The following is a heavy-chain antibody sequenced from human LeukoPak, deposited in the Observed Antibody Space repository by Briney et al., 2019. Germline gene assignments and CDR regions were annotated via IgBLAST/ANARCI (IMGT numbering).Heavy chain of an antibody. D-gene: IGHD6-19*01. CDR2: INHSGST. V-gene: IGHV4-34*01. CDR3: ARGSSGWYEGVDY. CDR1: GGSFSGYY. Sequence: SETLSLTCAVYGGSFSGYYWSWIRQPPGKGLEWIGEINHSGSTNYNPSLKSRVTISVDTSKNQFSLKLSSVTAADTAVYYCARGSSGWYEGVDYWGQGTLVTVFS. J-gene: IGHJ4*02.